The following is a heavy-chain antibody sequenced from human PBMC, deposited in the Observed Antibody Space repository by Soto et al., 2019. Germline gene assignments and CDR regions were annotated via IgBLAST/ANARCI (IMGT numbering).Heavy chain of an antibody. CDR2: IYYSGNT. V-gene: IGHV4-39*02. J-gene: IGHJ4*02. Sequence: PSATLSLTCTVSGASISSSNYWAWIRHPPWKGLELIGSIYYSGNTYYTPSLKSRVSMSVDTSKNQFSLKLSSVTAADTAVYFCAREGPMTGGYYLMGLSFDYWGQGTLVNVSS. D-gene: IGHD3-22*01. CDR1: GASISSSNY. CDR3: AREGPMTGGYYLMGLSFDY.